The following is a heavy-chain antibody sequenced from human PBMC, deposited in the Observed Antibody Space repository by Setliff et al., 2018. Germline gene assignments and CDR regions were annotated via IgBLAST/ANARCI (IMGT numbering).Heavy chain of an antibody. CDR2: IYHNGNT. CDR3: ARGRTAYSYGLGV. CDR1: GGSISPYF. J-gene: IGHJ6*02. V-gene: IGHV4-59*01. Sequence: SETLSLTCTVSGGSISPYFWSWIRQSPGKGLEWIGYIYHNGNTNFNPSLKTRVTMSVDTSKNQFALNLRSVTAADSAVYYCARGRTAYSYGLGVWGQGTTVTVSS. D-gene: IGHD5-18*01.